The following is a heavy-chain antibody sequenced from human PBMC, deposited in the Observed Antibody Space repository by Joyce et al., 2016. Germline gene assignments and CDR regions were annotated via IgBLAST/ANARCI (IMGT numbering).Heavy chain of an antibody. CDR2: ISYDGSEK. J-gene: IGHJ4*02. Sequence: QVQLVESGGGVVQPGGSLRLSCAASGFTFRSYGMHWVRQAPGKGLQWVAVISYDGSEKYYADSVKGRFAISRDKSKNTLYLQMNSLRAEDTALYYCARAEAGIWGEFDYWGQGTLVTVSS. D-gene: IGHD6-19*01. V-gene: IGHV3-33*01. CDR3: ARAEAGIWGEFDY. CDR1: GFTFRSYG.